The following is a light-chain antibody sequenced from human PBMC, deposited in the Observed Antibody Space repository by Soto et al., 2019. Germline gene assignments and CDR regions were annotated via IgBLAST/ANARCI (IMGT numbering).Light chain of an antibody. Sequence: EIVMTQSPATLSVSPGERAALSCRASQSVNNNVAWYQQKPGQAPRLLIYSASSRAAGVPARFSGSGSGTDFTLTISSLQPEDFATYYRQQYDSFSVTFGQGTKV. CDR3: QQYDSFSVT. CDR1: QSVNNN. V-gene: IGKV3-15*01. J-gene: IGKJ1*01. CDR2: SAS.